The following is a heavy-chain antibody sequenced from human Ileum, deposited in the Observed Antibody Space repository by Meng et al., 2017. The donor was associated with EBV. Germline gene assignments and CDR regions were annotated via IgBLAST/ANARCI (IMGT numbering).Heavy chain of an antibody. J-gene: IGHJ4*02. CDR1: NGSVSSYGYY. Sequence: QVQLQESGPGLVKPSETLSLTCSVSNGSVSSYGYYWTWIRQPPGKGLEWIGYMSYTGSTNYNSSLKSRVTISVDTSKNQFSLKLTSVTAADTAVYYCARERGGGDRGIHWGQGTLVTVVS. D-gene: IGHD2-21*02. CDR2: MSYTGST. CDR3: ARERGGGDRGIH. V-gene: IGHV4-61*08.